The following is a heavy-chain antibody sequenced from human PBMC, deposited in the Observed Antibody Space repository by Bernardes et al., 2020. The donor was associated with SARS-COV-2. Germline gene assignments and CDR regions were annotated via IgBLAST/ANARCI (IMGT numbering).Heavy chain of an antibody. CDR3: AREEVGEGSGSYYNWFDP. J-gene: IGHJ5*02. CDR2: INPNSGGT. CDR1: GYTFTGYY. D-gene: IGHD3-10*01. V-gene: IGHV1-2*02. Sequence: ASVKVSCKASGYTFTGYYMHWVRQAPGQGLEWMGWINPNSGGTTYAQKFQGRVTMTRDTSISTAYMELSRLRSDDTAVYYCAREEVGEGSGSYYNWFDPWGQGTLVTGSS.